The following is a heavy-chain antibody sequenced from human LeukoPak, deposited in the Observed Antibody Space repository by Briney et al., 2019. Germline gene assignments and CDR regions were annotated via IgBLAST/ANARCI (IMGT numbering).Heavy chain of an antibody. D-gene: IGHD5-18*01. CDR2: VFPMFGTS. J-gene: IGHJ4*02. V-gene: IGHV1-69*05. Sequence: ASVKVSCKASGDTFSDYAITWLRQAPGQGPEWMGGVFPMFGTSTYAQKFQGRVTITTDESTSTVYMEVSSLTSEDTAVYYCARGIQLWNFDLWGQGTLVTVSS. CDR1: GDTFSDYA. CDR3: ARGIQLWNFDL.